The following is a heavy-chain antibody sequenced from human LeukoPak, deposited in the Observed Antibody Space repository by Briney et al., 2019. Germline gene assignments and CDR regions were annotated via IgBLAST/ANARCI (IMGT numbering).Heavy chain of an antibody. V-gene: IGHV3-23*01. D-gene: IGHD3-22*01. Sequence: PGGSLGLSCPASGFTFSSYAMSWVRQAPGKGLEWVSSISDSGSGTYYTDSVKGRFTISRDNSKNTLYLQMNSLRVEDTAVYYCAKRTDTSGNRGGALDIWGQGTMVAVSS. CDR3: AKRTDTSGNRGGALDI. CDR2: ISDSGSGT. CDR1: GFTFSSYA. J-gene: IGHJ3*02.